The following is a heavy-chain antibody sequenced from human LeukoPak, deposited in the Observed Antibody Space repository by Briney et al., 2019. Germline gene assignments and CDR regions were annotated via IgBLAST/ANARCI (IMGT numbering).Heavy chain of an antibody. J-gene: IGHJ4*02. Sequence: GGSLRLSCAASGFTFSSYSMNWVRQAPGKGLEWVSSISRSSRYIYYADSLKGRFTISRDNAKNSLYLQMNSLRAEDTAVYYCARDGPYSGYYFDYWGQGTLVTVSS. CDR2: ISRSSRYI. V-gene: IGHV3-21*01. D-gene: IGHD6-19*01. CDR3: ARDGPYSGYYFDY. CDR1: GFTFSSYS.